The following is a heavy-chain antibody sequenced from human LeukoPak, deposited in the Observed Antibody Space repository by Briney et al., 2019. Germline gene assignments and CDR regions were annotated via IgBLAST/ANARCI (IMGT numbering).Heavy chain of an antibody. CDR1: GFTFSSYS. V-gene: IGHV3-21*01. Sequence: GGSLRLSCAASGFTFSSYSMNWVRQAPGKGLEWVSSISSSSSYIYYADSVKGRFTISRDNAKNSLYLQMNSLRAEDTAVYYCASFYGDYFYYGMDVWGQGTLVTVSS. D-gene: IGHD4-17*01. J-gene: IGHJ6*02. CDR3: ASFYGDYFYYGMDV. CDR2: ISSSSSYI.